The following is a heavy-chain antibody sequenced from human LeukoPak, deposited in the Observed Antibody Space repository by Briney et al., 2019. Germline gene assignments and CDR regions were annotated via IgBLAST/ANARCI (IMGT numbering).Heavy chain of an antibody. D-gene: IGHD3-3*01. CDR1: GFTFSSYS. CDR2: ISSSSSTI. V-gene: IGHV3-48*01. CDR3: ATNTYNDFWNSYYYYMDV. Sequence: PGGSLRLSCAASGFTFSSYSMNWVRQAPGKGLEWVSYISSSSSTIYYADSVKGRFTISRDNAKNSLYLQVNSLRAEDTAVYYCATNTYNDFWNSYYYYMDVWGKGTTVTVSS. J-gene: IGHJ6*03.